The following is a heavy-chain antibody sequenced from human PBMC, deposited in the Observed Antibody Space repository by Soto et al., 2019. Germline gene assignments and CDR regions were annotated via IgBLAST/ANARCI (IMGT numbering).Heavy chain of an antibody. Sequence: QVQLVESGGGVVQPGRSLRLSCAASGFTFSSYAMHWVRQAPGKGLEWVAVISYDGSNKYYADSVKDRFTISRDNFKNSLYLQMNRLRAEDTAVYYCARDEIRFSWAYGMDVWGQGTTVTVSS. CDR3: ARDEIRFSWAYGMDV. CDR1: GFTFSSYA. J-gene: IGHJ6*02. V-gene: IGHV3-30-3*01. D-gene: IGHD3-3*01. CDR2: ISYDGSNK.